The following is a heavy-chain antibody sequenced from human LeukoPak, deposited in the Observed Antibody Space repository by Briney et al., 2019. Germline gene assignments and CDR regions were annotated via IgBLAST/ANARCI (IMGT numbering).Heavy chain of an antibody. J-gene: IGHJ6*03. CDR1: DDSITMYY. CDR3: ARGRVSSSTWYSTYYYYFYMGV. CDR2: VDHTGST. Sequence: SETLSLTCSVSDDSITMYYWPWIRQPPGKGLEWIGYVDHTGSTNFNPSINGRVSISRDTTKNLFSLRLRSVTAADTAVYFCARGRVSSSTWYSTYYYYFYMGVWGKGTTVTVSS. D-gene: IGHD1-1*01. V-gene: IGHV4-59*01.